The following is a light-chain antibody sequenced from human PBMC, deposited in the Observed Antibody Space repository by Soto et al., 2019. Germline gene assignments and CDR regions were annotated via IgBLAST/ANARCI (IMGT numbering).Light chain of an antibody. CDR1: QGISSY. CDR2: AAS. J-gene: IGKJ4*01. Sequence: DIQLTQSPSFLSASVGDRVTITCRASQGISSYLAWYQQKPGKAPXLLXYAASTLQSGVPSRFSGSGSGTEFTLTISSLQTEDFATYYCQQLNSYPRLTFGGGTKVDIK. V-gene: IGKV1-9*01. CDR3: QQLNSYPRLT.